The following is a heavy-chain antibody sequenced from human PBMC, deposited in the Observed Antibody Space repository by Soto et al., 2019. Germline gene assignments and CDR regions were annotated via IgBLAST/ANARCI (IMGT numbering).Heavy chain of an antibody. V-gene: IGHV4-31*03. CDR1: GGSISSGGYY. D-gene: IGHD4-17*01. Sequence: QVQLQESGPGLVKPSQTLSLTCTVSGGSISSGGYYWSWIRQHPGKGLEWIGYIYYSGSTYYNPSLKGRVTISVDTSKNQFSRKLSSMTAADTAVYYCARGYGDIRVDYWGQGTLVTVSS. CDR3: ARGYGDIRVDY. J-gene: IGHJ4*02. CDR2: IYYSGST.